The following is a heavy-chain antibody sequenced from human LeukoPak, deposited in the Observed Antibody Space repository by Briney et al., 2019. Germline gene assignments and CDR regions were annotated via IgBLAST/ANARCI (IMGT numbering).Heavy chain of an antibody. D-gene: IGHD1-26*01. J-gene: IGHJ3*02. CDR3: ARDRAQDSGSYFHDI. CDR1: GFTFSSYA. CDR2: IYSGGST. Sequence: GGSLRLSCAASGFTFSSYAMSWVRQAPGKGLEWVSVIYSGGSTYYADSVKGRFTISRDNSKDTLYLQMNSLRAEDTAVYYCARDRAQDSGSYFHDIWGQGTMVTVSS. V-gene: IGHV3-66*01.